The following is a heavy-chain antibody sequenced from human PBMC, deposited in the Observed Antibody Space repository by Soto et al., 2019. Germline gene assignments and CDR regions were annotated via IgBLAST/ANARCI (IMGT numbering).Heavy chain of an antibody. CDR1: GGTFSSYT. CDR3: ARDIEMAVSFSL. J-gene: IGHJ4*02. CDR2: IIPILGIA. Sequence: QVQLVQSGAEVKKPGSSVKVSCKASGGTFSSYTISWVRQAPGQGLEWMGRIIPILGIANYAQKFQGRVTITADKSTSTAYMELSSLRSEDTAVYYCARDIEMAVSFSLWGQGTLVTVSS. V-gene: IGHV1-69*08.